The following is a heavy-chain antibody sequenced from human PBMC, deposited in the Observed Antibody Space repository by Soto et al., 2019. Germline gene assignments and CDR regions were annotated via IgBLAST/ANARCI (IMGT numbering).Heavy chain of an antibody. V-gene: IGHV2-5*02. CDR2: IYWDNDK. Sequence: QITLKESGPTLVRPTQTLTLTCTVSGFSLDTWGVGVGWIRQPPGKAPEWLALIYWDNDKRYSPSLRNRLTITKDTSKNQVVLTVTNMDPVDTVTYYCARALGSWGAYYFDHSGQGPLVTVSS. D-gene: IGHD3-16*01. CDR3: ARALGSWGAYYFDH. CDR1: GFSLDTWGVG. J-gene: IGHJ4*02.